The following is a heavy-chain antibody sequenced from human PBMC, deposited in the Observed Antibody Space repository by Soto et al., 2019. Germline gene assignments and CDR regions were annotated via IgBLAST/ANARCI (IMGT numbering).Heavy chain of an antibody. D-gene: IGHD6-6*01. J-gene: IGHJ4*02. CDR3: AKKYSTSPTPGNYFDY. Sequence: GSLRLSCAASGFTFSSYVMSWVRQGPGKGLEWVSTISDGPGTTYYADSVKGRFTISRDNSKNTLYLQVNSLRAEDTAVYYCAKKYSTSPTPGNYFDYWGQGTLVTVSS. CDR1: GFTFSSYV. CDR2: ISDGPGTT. V-gene: IGHV3-23*01.